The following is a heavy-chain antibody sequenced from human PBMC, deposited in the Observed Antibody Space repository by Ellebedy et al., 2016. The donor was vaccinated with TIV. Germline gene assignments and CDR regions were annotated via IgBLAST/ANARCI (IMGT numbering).Heavy chain of an antibody. CDR3: AREDYDVLTGHQGGMDV. CDR2: VYHTGIT. J-gene: IGHJ6*02. CDR1: GGSINNYF. V-gene: IGHV4-59*01. D-gene: IGHD3-9*01. Sequence: SETLSLTCTVLGGSINNYFWSWVRQSPGKGLEWIGSVYHTGITNYSPSLRSRVTMSVDTSQNQVPLKLTSVAAADTAVYFCAREDYDVLTGHQGGMDVWGQGTTVTVSS.